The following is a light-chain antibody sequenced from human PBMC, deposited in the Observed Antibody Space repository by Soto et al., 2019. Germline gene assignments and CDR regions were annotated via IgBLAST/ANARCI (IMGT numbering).Light chain of an antibody. CDR3: QHRNNWPAIS. V-gene: IGKV3-11*01. Sequence: EIVFTQSPATLSLSPLQISTLFCSASQNVNNYLAWYQQKPGQAPRLLIYDASNSATAIPARFSGSGSGTDFTLPIRSLAPEDFAAYSCQHRNNWPAISFGQGTRL. CDR2: DAS. CDR1: QNVNNY. J-gene: IGKJ5*01.